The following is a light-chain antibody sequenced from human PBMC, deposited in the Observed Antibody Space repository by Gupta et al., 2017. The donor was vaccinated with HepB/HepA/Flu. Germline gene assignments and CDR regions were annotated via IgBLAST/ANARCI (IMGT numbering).Light chain of an antibody. J-gene: IGKJ4*01. V-gene: IGKV3-20*01. CDR1: QSISSSY. CDR2: GAS. CDR3: QQYSSSPLT. Sequence: DIVVPQSPGTLSLSPGERATLSCRASQSISSSYLAWYQQKPGQAPRLLIYGASSRATGIPDRFSGSGSGTDFTLTISRLEPEDFAVYYCQQYSSSPLTFGGGTKVEIK.